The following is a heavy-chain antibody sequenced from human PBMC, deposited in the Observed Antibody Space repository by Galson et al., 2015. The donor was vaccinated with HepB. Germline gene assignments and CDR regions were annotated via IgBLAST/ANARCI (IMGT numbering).Heavy chain of an antibody. CDR3: ARGHSSSWYSGLGY. V-gene: IGHV3-53*01. CDR1: GFTVSTNY. CDR2: IYSGDNT. Sequence: SLRLSCAASGFTVSTNYMSWVRQAPGRGLECVSTIYSGDNTDYADSVRGRFTISRDNSKNTLYLQMNSLRPEDTAVYYCARGHSSSWYSGLGYWGQGTLVTVSS. J-gene: IGHJ4*02. D-gene: IGHD6-13*01.